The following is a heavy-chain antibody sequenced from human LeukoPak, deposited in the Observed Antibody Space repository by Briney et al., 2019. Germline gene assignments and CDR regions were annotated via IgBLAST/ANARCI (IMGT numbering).Heavy chain of an antibody. CDR3: ARDKAYCGGDCYRHSDAFDI. Sequence: GASVKVSCKASGGTFSSYAISWVRQAPGQGLEWMGGIIPIFGTANYAQKFQGRVTITADESTSTAYMELSSLRSEDTAVYYCARDKAYCGGDCYRHSDAFDIWGQGTMVTVSP. CDR2: IIPIFGTA. CDR1: GGTFSSYA. D-gene: IGHD2-21*02. V-gene: IGHV1-69*01. J-gene: IGHJ3*02.